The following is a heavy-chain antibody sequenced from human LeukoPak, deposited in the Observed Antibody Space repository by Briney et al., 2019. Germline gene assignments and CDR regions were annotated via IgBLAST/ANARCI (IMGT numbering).Heavy chain of an antibody. V-gene: IGHV1-2*02. J-gene: IGHJ6*03. D-gene: IGHD3-10*01. Sequence: ASVKVSCKASGYTFTSYYMHWVRQAPGQGLEWMGWINPNSGGTNYAQKFQGRVTMTRDTSISTAYMELSRLRSDDTAVYYCARGRRGVRGVTPSSYCYYYMDVWGKGTTVTISS. CDR1: GYTFTSYY. CDR2: INPNSGGT. CDR3: ARGRRGVRGVTPSSYCYYYMDV.